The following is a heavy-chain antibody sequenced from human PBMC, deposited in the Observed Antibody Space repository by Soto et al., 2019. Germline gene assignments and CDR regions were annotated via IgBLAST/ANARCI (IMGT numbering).Heavy chain of an antibody. CDR3: SRRQTYYYGSGSPRWKLYGMDV. Sequence: SETLSLTCTVSGGSISSSSYYWGWVRQPPGKGLGWIGSIYYSGSTYYNPSLKSRVTISVDTSKNQFSLKLSSVTAADTAVYYCSRRQTYYYGSGSPRWKLYGMDVWGQGTTVTVPS. V-gene: IGHV4-39*01. J-gene: IGHJ6*02. D-gene: IGHD3-10*01. CDR2: IYYSGST. CDR1: GGSISSSSYY.